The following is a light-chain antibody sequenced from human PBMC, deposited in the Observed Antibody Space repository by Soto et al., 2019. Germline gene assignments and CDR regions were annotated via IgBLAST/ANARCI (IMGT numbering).Light chain of an antibody. CDR2: SDN. CDR3: AVWDDSLNGFFV. V-gene: IGLV1-44*01. J-gene: IGLJ1*01. Sequence: QAVVPQPPSASGTPGQKVTISCSGTSSNIGSNSVSWYQQLPGTAPKLLIYSDNQRPSGVPDRFSGSKSGTSASLAISGLQSEDESDYYCAVWDDSLNGFFVFGTGTKLTVL. CDR1: SSNIGSNS.